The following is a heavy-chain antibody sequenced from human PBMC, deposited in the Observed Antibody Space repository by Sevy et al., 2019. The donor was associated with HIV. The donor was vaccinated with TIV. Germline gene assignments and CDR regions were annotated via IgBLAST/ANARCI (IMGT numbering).Heavy chain of an antibody. CDR3: AVREAAAGPDY. D-gene: IGHD6-13*01. CDR1: GDTFNTYS. J-gene: IGHJ4*02. Sequence: ASVKVFCKASGDTFNTYSITWVRQAPGQGLEWMGGIIPIFRKADYQQNFQGRVTVTADKSTSTVYLYLSSLRYDDTAVYYCAVREAAAGPDYWGQGTLVTVSS. CDR2: IIPIFRKA. V-gene: IGHV1-69*06.